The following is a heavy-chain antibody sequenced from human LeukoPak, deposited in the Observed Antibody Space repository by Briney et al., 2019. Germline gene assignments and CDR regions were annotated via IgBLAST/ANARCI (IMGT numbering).Heavy chain of an antibody. J-gene: IGHJ3*02. CDR3: ASTAYYDILTGSPGAFDI. Sequence: SETLSLTCTVSGGSVSSGSYYWSWIRQLPGKGLEWIGYIYYSGSTNYNPSLKSRVTISVDTSKNQFSLKLSSVTAADTAVYYCASTAYYDILTGSPGAFDIWGQGTMVTVSS. V-gene: IGHV4-61*01. CDR1: GGSVSSGSYY. D-gene: IGHD3-9*01. CDR2: IYYSGST.